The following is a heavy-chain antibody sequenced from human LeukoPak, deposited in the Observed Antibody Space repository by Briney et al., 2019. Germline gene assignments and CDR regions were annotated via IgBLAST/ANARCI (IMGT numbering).Heavy chain of an antibody. CDR1: GFTFSSYA. CDR3: APREIGFRGVIIDY. D-gene: IGHD3-10*01. V-gene: IGHV3-23*01. Sequence: GGSLRLSCAASGFTFSSYAMSWVRQAPGKGLEWVSAISGSGGSTYYADSVKGRFTISRDNSKNTLYLQMNSLRAEDTAVYYCAPREIGFRGVIIDYWGQGTLVTVSS. J-gene: IGHJ4*02. CDR2: ISGSGGST.